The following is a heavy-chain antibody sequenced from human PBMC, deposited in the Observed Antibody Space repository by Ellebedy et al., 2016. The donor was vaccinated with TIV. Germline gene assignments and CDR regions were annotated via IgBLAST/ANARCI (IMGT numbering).Heavy chain of an antibody. J-gene: IGHJ4*02. V-gene: IGHV1-46*01. Sequence: AASVKVSCKASGYTFTSYYMHWVRQAPGQGLEWMGIIDPRGGSTSYAPKFQDRVTMTRDTSAITLYMHLTSLTSDDTAVYYCARSFSDLVVTAISVWGQGTLVTVSS. D-gene: IGHD2-21*02. CDR2: IDPRGGST. CDR3: ARSFSDLVVTAISV. CDR1: GYTFTSYY.